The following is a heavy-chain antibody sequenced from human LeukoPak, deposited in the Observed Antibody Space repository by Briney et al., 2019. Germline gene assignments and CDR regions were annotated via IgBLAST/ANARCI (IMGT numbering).Heavy chain of an antibody. Sequence: SETLSLTCTISGGSINTYYWSWIRQPPGKGLEWIGYIYYSGSTYYNPSLKSRVTISVDTSKNQFSLKLSSVTAADTAVYYCARHWSSVAGRGSYYFDYWGQGTLVTVSS. D-gene: IGHD6-19*01. CDR2: IYYSGST. V-gene: IGHV4-59*08. CDR1: GGSINTYY. CDR3: ARHWSSVAGRGSYYFDY. J-gene: IGHJ4*02.